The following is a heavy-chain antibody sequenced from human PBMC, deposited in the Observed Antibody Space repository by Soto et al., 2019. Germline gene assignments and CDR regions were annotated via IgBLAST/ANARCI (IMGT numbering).Heavy chain of an antibody. CDR2: ISGSGGST. CDR3: AKGPVEWELLGPNDY. Sequence: GGSLRLSCAASGFTFSSYAMSWVSQAPGKGLEWVSAISGSGGSTYYADSVKGRFTISRDNSKNTLYLQMNSLRAEDTAVYYCAKGPVEWELLGPNDYWGQGTLVTVSS. J-gene: IGHJ4*02. D-gene: IGHD1-26*01. V-gene: IGHV3-23*01. CDR1: GFTFSSYA.